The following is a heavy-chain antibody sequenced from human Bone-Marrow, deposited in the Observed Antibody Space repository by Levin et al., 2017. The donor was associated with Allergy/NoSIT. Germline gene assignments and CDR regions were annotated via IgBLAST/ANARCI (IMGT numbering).Heavy chain of an antibody. J-gene: IGHJ4*02. Sequence: SQTLSLTCTVSGGSISSDYWSWIRQPPGKGLEWIGFLSNSGNTNYNPAYNPSLKSRVTISVDTSNKQFFLDLTSVTAADTAVYYCARLWAPYFYDSRGDLFFDYWGQGTLVTVSS. D-gene: IGHD3-22*01. CDR2: LSNSGNT. CDR1: GGSISSDY. V-gene: IGHV4-59*08. CDR3: ARLWAPYFYDSRGDLFFDY.